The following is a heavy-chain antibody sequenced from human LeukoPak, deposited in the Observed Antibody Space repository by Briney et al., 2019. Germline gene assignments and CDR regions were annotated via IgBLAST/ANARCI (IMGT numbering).Heavy chain of an antibody. CDR3: ARAPHAFDI. V-gene: IGHV4-34*01. Sequence: SETLSLTCAVYGGSFSGYYWDWIRQPPGKGLEWIGEINHSGSTNYNPSLKSRVTISVDTSKNQFSLKLSSVTAADTAVYYCARAPHAFDIWGQGTMVTVSS. J-gene: IGHJ3*02. CDR2: INHSGST. CDR1: GGSFSGYY.